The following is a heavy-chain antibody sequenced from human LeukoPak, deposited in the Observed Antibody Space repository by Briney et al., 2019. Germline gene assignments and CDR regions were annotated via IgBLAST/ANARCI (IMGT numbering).Heavy chain of an antibody. V-gene: IGHV3-23*01. D-gene: IGHD1-26*01. CDR2: ISGSGGST. J-gene: IGHJ4*02. Sequence: GGSLRLSCAASGFTFSSYAMSCVRQAPGKGLEWVSAISGSGGSTYYADSVKGRFTISRDSSKNTLYLQMNSLRAEDTAVYYCAKDRLGGGSSPFDYWGQGTLVTVSS. CDR3: AKDRLGGGSSPFDY. CDR1: GFTFSSYA.